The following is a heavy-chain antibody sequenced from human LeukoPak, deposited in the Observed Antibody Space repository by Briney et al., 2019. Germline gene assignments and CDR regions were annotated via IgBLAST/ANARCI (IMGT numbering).Heavy chain of an antibody. D-gene: IGHD2-15*01. CDR3: ARLDRQGGSPPL. CDR1: GGSISSSHW. CDR2: IYHSGIT. J-gene: IGHJ4*02. Sequence: SETLSLTCAVSGGSISSSHWWSWVLQPPGKGLECIGEIYHSGITNYNLSLKSRVTISVDKFKNQFSLKLSSVTAADTAVYYCARLDRQGGSPPLWGQGTLVTVSS. V-gene: IGHV4-4*02.